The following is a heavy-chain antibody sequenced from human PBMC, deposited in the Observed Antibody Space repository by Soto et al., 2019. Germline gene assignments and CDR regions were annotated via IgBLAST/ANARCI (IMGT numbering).Heavy chain of an antibody. D-gene: IGHD2-2*01. CDR1: GGSISSGGYY. J-gene: IGHJ5*01. V-gene: IGHV4-31*02. CDR3: ARAFACSSTRCYVWAWWFDS. Sequence: SETLSLTCTVSGGSISSGGYYWSWIRQHPGKGLEWIGYIYYSGSTYYNPSLKSRVTISVDTSKNQFSLKLSSVTAADTAVYYCARAFACSSTRCYVWAWWFDSWGPGLLVTVFS. CDR2: IYYSGST.